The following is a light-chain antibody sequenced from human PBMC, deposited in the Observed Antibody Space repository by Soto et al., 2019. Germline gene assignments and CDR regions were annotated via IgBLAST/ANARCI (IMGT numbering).Light chain of an antibody. Sequence: QSALTQPRSVSGSPGQSVTISCTGPSSDVGAYNFVSWYQQHPGRVPKLMIYYVSRRPSGVPDRFSGSKSGNTASLTISGLQADDEADYYCCSYAGSYTLVFGGGTKLTVL. CDR2: YVS. V-gene: IGLV2-11*01. CDR1: SSDVGAYNF. J-gene: IGLJ3*02. CDR3: CSYAGSYTLV.